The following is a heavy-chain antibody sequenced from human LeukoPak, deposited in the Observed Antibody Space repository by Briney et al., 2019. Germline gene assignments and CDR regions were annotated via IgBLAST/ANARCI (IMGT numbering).Heavy chain of an antibody. D-gene: IGHD1-26*01. V-gene: IGHV3-74*01. J-gene: IGHJ6*03. Sequence: PGGSLRLSCAASGFTFSSYWMHWVRQAPGKGLVWVSRINSDGSSTSYADSVKGRFTISRDNSKNSLYLQMNSLRTEDTALYYCAKGWEPRSEDYYYMDVWGKGTTVTVSS. CDR1: GFTFSSYW. CDR3: AKGWEPRSEDYYYMDV. CDR2: INSDGSST.